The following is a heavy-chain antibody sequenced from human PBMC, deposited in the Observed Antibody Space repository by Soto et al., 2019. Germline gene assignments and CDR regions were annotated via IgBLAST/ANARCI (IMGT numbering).Heavy chain of an antibody. J-gene: IGHJ4*02. CDR1: GFTFSSYG. Sequence: GGSLRLSCAASGFTFSSYGMHWVRQAPGKGLEWVAVIWYDGSNKYYADSVKGRFTISRDNSKNTLYLQMNSLRAEDTAVYYCARDLEQYSSNQAHYWGQGTLVTVSS. D-gene: IGHD6-13*01. CDR3: ARDLEQYSSNQAHY. CDR2: IWYDGSNK. V-gene: IGHV3-33*01.